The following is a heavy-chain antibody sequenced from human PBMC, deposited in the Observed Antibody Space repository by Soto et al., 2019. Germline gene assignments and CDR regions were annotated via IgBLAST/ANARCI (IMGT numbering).Heavy chain of an antibody. CDR1: GFTVSSNY. V-gene: IGHV3-53*01. CDR2: IYSGGST. CDR3: ARDIAEPYYDFWSGYKYGMDV. J-gene: IGHJ6*02. Sequence: GGSLRLSCAASGFTVSSNYMSWVRQAPGKGLEWVSVIYSGGSTYYADSVKGRFTISRENSKNTLYLQMNSLRAEDTAVYYCARDIAEPYYDFWSGYKYGMDVWGQGTTVTVSS. D-gene: IGHD3-3*01.